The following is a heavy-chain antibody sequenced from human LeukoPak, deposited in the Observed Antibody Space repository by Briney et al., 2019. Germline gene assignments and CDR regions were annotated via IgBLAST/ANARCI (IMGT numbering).Heavy chain of an antibody. J-gene: IGHJ4*02. Sequence: SETLSLTCTVSGGSISSYYWSWIRQPPGKGLEWIGYIYYSGSTNYNPSLKSRVTISVDTSKNQFSLKLSSVTAADTAVYYCARDRCSDGSCWDWGQGTLVTVSS. D-gene: IGHD2-15*01. CDR3: ARDRCSDGSCWD. CDR2: IYYSGST. V-gene: IGHV4-59*01. CDR1: GGSISSYY.